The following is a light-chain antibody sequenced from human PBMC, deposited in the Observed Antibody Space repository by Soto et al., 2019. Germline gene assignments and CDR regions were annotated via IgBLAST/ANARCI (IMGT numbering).Light chain of an antibody. J-gene: IGKJ4*01. Sequence: AIQLTQSPSSLSASVRDRVTITCRASQGITSALARWQKKPGSPPKLLIYEASNLETGVPSRFSGSGSGTDFTLTISSLQPEDFATYYCQQFHNYPLTFGGGTKVDIK. CDR2: EAS. CDR1: QGITSA. CDR3: QQFHNYPLT. V-gene: IGKV1D-13*01.